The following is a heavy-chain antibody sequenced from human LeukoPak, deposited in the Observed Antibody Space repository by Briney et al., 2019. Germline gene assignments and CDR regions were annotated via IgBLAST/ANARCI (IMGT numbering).Heavy chain of an antibody. CDR2: INPNSGGT. V-gene: IGHV1-2*02. J-gene: IGHJ6*02. CDR3: ARDNYGDYPYYYYGMDV. Sequence: ASVKVSCKASGYTFTGYYMHWVRQAPGQGLEWMGWINPNSGGTNYAQKFQGRVTMTRDTSISTAYVELSRLRSDDTAVYYCARDNYGDYPYYYYGMDVWGQGTTVTVSS. D-gene: IGHD4-17*01. CDR1: GYTFTGYY.